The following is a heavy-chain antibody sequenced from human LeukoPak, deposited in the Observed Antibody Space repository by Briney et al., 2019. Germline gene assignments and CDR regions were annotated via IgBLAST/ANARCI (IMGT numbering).Heavy chain of an antibody. CDR3: ARGVPGY. D-gene: IGHD3-10*01. J-gene: IGHJ4*02. Sequence: SETLSLTCAVYGGSFSGYQWSWVRQTLGKGLEWIGQINDSGSTKYNPSLKSRVTISVDTSKNQFSLKLTSVTAADTAVYYCARGVPGYWGQGTLVTVSS. V-gene: IGHV4-34*01. CDR1: GGSFSGYQ. CDR2: INDSGST.